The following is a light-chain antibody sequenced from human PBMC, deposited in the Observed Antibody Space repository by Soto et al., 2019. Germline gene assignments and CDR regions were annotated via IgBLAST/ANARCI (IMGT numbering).Light chain of an antibody. J-gene: IGKJ1*01. V-gene: IGKV1-5*03. CDR2: KAS. CDR1: QSISSW. Sequence: DIQMTQSPSTLSASVGDRVTITCRASQSISSWLAWYQQRSGKAPRLLIYKASSLESGVPSRFSGSGSGTEFTLTISSLQTDDFATYYCQQYNSYPGTFGQGTKVEIK. CDR3: QQYNSYPGT.